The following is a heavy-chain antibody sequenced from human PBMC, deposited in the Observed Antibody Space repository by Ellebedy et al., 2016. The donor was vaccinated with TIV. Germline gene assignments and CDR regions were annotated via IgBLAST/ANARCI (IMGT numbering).Heavy chain of an antibody. CDR2: IYPGDSDT. J-gene: IGHJ5*02. V-gene: IGHV5-51*01. CDR1: GYSFTSYW. D-gene: IGHD3-10*01. CDR3: ARHWVRGVIGSWFDP. Sequence: GESLKISCKCSGYSFTSYWIGWVRQMPGKGLEWMGIIYPGDSDTRYSPSFQGQVTISADKSISTAYLQWSSLKASDTAMYYCARHWVRGVIGSWFDPWGQGTLVTVSS.